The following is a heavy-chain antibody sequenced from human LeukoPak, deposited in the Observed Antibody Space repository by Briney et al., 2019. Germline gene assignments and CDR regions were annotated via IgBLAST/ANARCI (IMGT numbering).Heavy chain of an antibody. CDR2: ISTYNGNT. Sequence: ASVKVSCKASGYTFTSYGISWVRQAPGQGLEWMGWISTYNGNTNYAQKLQGRVTMTTDTSTSIAYMELRSLRSDDTAVYYCARAEQLDTQLDYWGQGTLVTVSS. CDR1: GYTFTSYG. D-gene: IGHD6-6*01. V-gene: IGHV1-18*01. J-gene: IGHJ4*02. CDR3: ARAEQLDTQLDY.